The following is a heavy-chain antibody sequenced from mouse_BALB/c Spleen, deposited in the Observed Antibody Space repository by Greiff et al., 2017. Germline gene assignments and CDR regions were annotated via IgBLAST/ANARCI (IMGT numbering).Heavy chain of an antibody. V-gene: IGHV1-87*01. D-gene: IGHD2-1*01. CDR3: ASPLYGNYDWYFDV. CDR2: IYPGDGDT. CDR1: GYTFTSYW. Sequence: LQESGAELARPGASVKLSCKASGYTFTSYWMQWVKQRPGQGLEWIGAIYPGDGDTRYTQKFKGKATLTADKSSSTAYMQLSSLASEDSAVYYCASPLYGNYDWYFDVWGAGTTVTVSS. J-gene: IGHJ1*01.